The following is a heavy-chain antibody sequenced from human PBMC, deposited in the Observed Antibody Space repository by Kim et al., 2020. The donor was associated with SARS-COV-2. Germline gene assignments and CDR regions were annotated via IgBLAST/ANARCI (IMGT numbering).Heavy chain of an antibody. J-gene: IGHJ4*02. Sequence: ASVKVSCKASGYTFTSYYMHWVRQAPGQGLEWMGIINPSGGSTSYAQKFQGRVTMTRDTSTSTVYMELSSLRSEDTAVYYCARGVPLPSIAVAGVDESTLANFDYWGQGTLVTVSS. CDR3: ARGVPLPSIAVAGVDESTLANFDY. V-gene: IGHV1-46*01. CDR1: GYTFTSYY. CDR2: INPSGGST. D-gene: IGHD6-19*01.